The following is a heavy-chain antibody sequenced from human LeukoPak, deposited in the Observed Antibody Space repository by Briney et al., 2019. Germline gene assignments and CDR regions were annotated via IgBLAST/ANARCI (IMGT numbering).Heavy chain of an antibody. CDR1: GYTFTGYY. CDR2: INPNSGGT. J-gene: IGHJ4*02. Sequence: ASVKVSCKASGYTFTGYYMHWVRQAPGQGLGWMGWINPNSGGTNYAQKVQGRVTMTRDTSISTAYMELSRLRSDDTAVYYCARKMNYYDSGGYYDYWGQGTLVTVSS. CDR3: ARKMNYYDSGGYYDY. V-gene: IGHV1-2*02. D-gene: IGHD3-22*01.